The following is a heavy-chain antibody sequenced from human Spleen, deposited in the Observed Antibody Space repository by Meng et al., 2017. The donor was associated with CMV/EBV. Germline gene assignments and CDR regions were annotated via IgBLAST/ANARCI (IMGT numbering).Heavy chain of an antibody. D-gene: IGHD3-22*01. CDR2: TYYRSKWFN. J-gene: IGHJ4*02. CDR3: ARSGLVEPYDTSGHFIFDS. CDR1: GDSVSSNSAA. Sequence: SQTLSLTCAISGDSVSSNSAAWTWIRQSPSRGLEWLGRTYYRSKWFNDYAVSVKSRIIINPDTSKNQFSLQLNSVTPEDTAVYYCARSGLVEPYDTSGHFIFDSWGQGTLVTVSS. V-gene: IGHV6-1*01.